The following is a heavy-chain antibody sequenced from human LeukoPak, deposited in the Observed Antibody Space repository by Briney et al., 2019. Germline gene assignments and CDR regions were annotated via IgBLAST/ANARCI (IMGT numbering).Heavy chain of an antibody. CDR1: GGSFSINNYY. J-gene: IGHJ4*02. CDR2: IYYDGST. CDR3: ARAREWLRFFDY. V-gene: IGHV4-39*01. D-gene: IGHD5-12*01. Sequence: SETLSLTCTVSGGSFSINNYYWTWIRQPPGKGLEWIGSIYYDGSTYYYPSPKSRVTISVDTSKNQFSLKLSSVTAADTAVYYCARAREWLRFFDYWGQGTLVTVSS.